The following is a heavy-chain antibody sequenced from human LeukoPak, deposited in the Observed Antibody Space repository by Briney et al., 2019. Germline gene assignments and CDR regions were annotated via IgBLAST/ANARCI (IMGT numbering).Heavy chain of an antibody. Sequence: GGTLRLSCAASGFTFSSYEMNWVRQAPGKGLEGVSYISSSGSTIYYADSVKGRFTISRDNAKNSLYLQMNSLRAEDTAVYYCARDHIGSGWVDYWGQGTLVTVSS. D-gene: IGHD6-19*01. CDR2: ISSSGSTI. V-gene: IGHV3-48*03. CDR1: GFTFSSYE. J-gene: IGHJ4*02. CDR3: ARDHIGSGWVDY.